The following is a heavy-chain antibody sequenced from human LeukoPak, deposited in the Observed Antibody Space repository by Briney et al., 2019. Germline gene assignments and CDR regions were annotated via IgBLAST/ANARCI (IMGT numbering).Heavy chain of an antibody. V-gene: IGHV1-2*04. Sequence: ASMKVSCKASGYTFTGYYMHWVRQAPGQGLEWMGWINPNSGGTNYAQKFQGWVTMTRDTSISTAYMELNSLRAEDTAVYYCASTSLTGTTDPFDYWGQGTLVTVSS. D-gene: IGHD1-7*01. J-gene: IGHJ4*02. CDR2: INPNSGGT. CDR1: GYTFTGYY. CDR3: ASTSLTGTTDPFDY.